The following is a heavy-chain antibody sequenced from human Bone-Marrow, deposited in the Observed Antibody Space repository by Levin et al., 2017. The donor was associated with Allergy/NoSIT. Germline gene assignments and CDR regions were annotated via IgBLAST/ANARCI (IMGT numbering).Heavy chain of an antibody. D-gene: IGHD3-3*01. CDR2: VYPGGST. CDR3: ARAAGVLSPIFQFDY. CDR1: GFSVSTDH. Sequence: PGESLKISCAASGFSVSTDHMSWVRQAPGKGLEWVSVVYPGGSTYYADSVKGRFTISRDNSKNTVYFQMNSLRLEDTAVYYCARAAGVLSPIFQFDYWGHGTPVTVSS. V-gene: IGHV3-53*01. J-gene: IGHJ4*01.